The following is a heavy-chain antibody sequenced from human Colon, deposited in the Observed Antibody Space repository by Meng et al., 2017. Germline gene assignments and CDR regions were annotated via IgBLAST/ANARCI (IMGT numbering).Heavy chain of an antibody. V-gene: IGHV1-8*01. CDR2: MNPTSGNT. J-gene: IGHJ6*01. D-gene: IGHD6-19*01. CDR3: ARDPTASIAVAGTRMEV. Sequence: ASVKVSCKASGYTFTSYDINWVRQATGQGPEWMGWMNPTSGNTGYAQKLQGRVSMTRNTSISTAYMEMSNMTSDDTAVYYCARDPTASIAVAGTRMEVWGRGNKV. CDR1: GYTFTSYD.